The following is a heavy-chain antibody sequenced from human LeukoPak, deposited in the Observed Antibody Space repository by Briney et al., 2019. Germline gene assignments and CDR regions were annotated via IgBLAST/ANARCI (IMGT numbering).Heavy chain of an antibody. J-gene: IGHJ4*02. CDR1: GFTFSSYA. Sequence: GGSLRLSCAASGFTFSSYAMSWVRQAPGRGLEWVSAISGSGGSTYYADSVKGRFTISRDNSKNTLYLHMNSLRAEDTAVYYCAKVGPVSYYFDYWGQGTLVTVSS. CDR3: AKVGPVSYYFDY. CDR2: ISGSGGST. V-gene: IGHV3-23*01.